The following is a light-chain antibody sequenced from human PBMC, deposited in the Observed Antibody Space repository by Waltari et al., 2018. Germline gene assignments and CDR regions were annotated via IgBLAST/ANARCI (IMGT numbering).Light chain of an antibody. V-gene: IGKV1-5*03. CDR2: KAS. CDR1: QSIDIW. Sequence: DIQMTQSPSTLSASVGHRVTITCRARQSIDIWLAWYQQKPGKAPKLLIYKASTLERGVPSSFSGSGSVTEFTLTISSLQPDDFATYYCQQYNIYWTFGQGTKVEIK. CDR3: QQYNIYWT. J-gene: IGKJ1*01.